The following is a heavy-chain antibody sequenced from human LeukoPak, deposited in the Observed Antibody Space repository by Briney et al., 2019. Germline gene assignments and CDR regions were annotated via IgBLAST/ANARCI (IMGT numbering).Heavy chain of an antibody. V-gene: IGHV4-39*01. J-gene: IGHJ4*02. D-gene: IGHD5-12*01. Sequence: SETLSLSCTVSGGSISSSSYYWGWIRQPPGKGLEWIGSIYYSGSTYYNPSLKSRVTISVDTSKNQFSLKLSSVTAADTAVYYCARLRGGRYSGCEILEIDYWGQGTLVTVSS. CDR3: ARLRGGRYSGCEILEIDY. CDR2: IYYSGST. CDR1: GGSISSSSYY.